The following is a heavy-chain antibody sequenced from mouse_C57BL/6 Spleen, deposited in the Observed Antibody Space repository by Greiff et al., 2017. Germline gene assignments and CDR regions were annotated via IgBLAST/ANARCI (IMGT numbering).Heavy chain of an antibody. J-gene: IGHJ3*01. CDR3: ARRRYSKAWFAY. CDR1: GYTFTDYN. CDR2: INPNNGGT. V-gene: IGHV1-18*01. D-gene: IGHD2-5*01. Sequence: EVQLQQSGPELVKPGASVKIPCKASGYTFTDYNMDWVKQSHGKSLEWIGDINPNNGGTIYNQKFKGKATLTVDKSSSTAYMELRSLTSEDTAVYYCARRRYSKAWFAYWGQGTLVTVSA.